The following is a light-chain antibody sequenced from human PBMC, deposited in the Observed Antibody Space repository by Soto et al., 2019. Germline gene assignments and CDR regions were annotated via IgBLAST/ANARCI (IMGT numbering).Light chain of an antibody. CDR1: SSNIGTNY. Sequence: QSVLTQSPSASGTPGQRVIISCSGTSSNIGTNYVYWYQQLPGTAPKVLIYSNDKRPSGVPNRFSGSKSGTSASLAISGLRSEDEADYYCGTWDSSLTAYVVFGGGTKLTVL. V-gene: IGLV1-47*01. CDR2: SND. J-gene: IGLJ2*01. CDR3: GTWDSSLTAYVV.